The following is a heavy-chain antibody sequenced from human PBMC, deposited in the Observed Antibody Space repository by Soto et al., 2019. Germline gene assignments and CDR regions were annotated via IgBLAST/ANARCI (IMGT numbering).Heavy chain of an antibody. CDR3: ARDMLRFLEWLSERTYYYYGMDV. CDR2: INPSGGST. V-gene: IGHV1-46*01. D-gene: IGHD3-3*01. CDR1: GYTFTSYY. J-gene: IGHJ6*02. Sequence: GASVKVSCKASGYTFTSYYMHWVRQAPGQGLEWMGIINPSGGSTSYAQKFQGRVTMTRDTSTSTVYMELSSLGSEDTAVYYCARDMLRFLEWLSERTYYYYGMDVWGQGTTVTVSS.